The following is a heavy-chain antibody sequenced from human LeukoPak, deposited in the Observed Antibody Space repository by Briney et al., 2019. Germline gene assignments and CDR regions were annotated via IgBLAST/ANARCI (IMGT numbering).Heavy chain of an antibody. J-gene: IGHJ3*02. D-gene: IGHD3-16*02. V-gene: IGHV4-30-4*07. Sequence: SQTLSLTCAVSGGSISSGGYSWSWIRQPPGKGLEWIGYIYYSGSTNYNPSLKSRVTISVDTSKNQFSLKLSSVTAADTAVYYCARGATSYDYVWGSYRYRVAFDIWGQGTMVTVSS. CDR1: GGSISSGGYS. CDR2: IYYSGST. CDR3: ARGATSYDYVWGSYRYRVAFDI.